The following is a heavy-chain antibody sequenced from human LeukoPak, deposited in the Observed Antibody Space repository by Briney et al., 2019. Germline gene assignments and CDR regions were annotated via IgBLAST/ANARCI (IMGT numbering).Heavy chain of an antibody. CDR3: ARTSGRAFDY. CDR2: ISSGGSTI. CDR1: GFXFSSYE. V-gene: IGHV3-48*03. J-gene: IGHJ4*02. D-gene: IGHD1-14*01. Sequence: GGSLRLSCAASGFXFSSYEMNWVRQAPGKGLEWVSYISSGGSTIYYADSVKGRFTISRDNAKNSLYLQMNSLRAEDTAVYYCARTSGRAFDYWGQGTLVTVSS.